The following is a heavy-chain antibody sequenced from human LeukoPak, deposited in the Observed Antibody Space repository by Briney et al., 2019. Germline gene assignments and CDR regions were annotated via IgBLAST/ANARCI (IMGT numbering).Heavy chain of an antibody. CDR2: IYYSGST. V-gene: IGHV4-59*01. CDR3: ARDRGYSSGPYDY. D-gene: IGHD6-19*01. Sequence: SETLSFTCTVSGGSISSYYWSWIRQPPGKGLEWIGYIYYSGSTNYNPSLKSRVTISVDTSKNQFSLKLSSVTAADTAVYYCARDRGYSSGPYDYWGQGTLVTVSS. J-gene: IGHJ4*02. CDR1: GGSISSYY.